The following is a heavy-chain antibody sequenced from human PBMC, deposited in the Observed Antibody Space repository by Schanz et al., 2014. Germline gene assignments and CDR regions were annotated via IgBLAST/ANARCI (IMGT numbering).Heavy chain of an antibody. CDR2: IIPNLGSA. J-gene: IGHJ5*02. CDR3: ARGNTIFGVVILGWLDP. V-gene: IGHV1-69*04. CDR1: GDTLSSYG. D-gene: IGHD3-3*01. Sequence: QVQLVQSGAEVKKPGSSVTVSCKASGDTLSSYGISWVRQAPGQGLEWMGRIIPNLGSANYAQKFQGRVTSTAYKSTSTVYMELSSLRSADPAIYYCARGNTIFGVVILGWLDPWGQGTLVTVSS.